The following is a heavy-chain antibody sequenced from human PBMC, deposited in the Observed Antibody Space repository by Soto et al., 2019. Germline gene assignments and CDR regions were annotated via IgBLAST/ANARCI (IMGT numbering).Heavy chain of an antibody. Sequence: GGSLRLSCVASGFTFSTYAMSWVRQAPGKGLEWVSAISGSGGTTHYADSVKGRFTISRDNSKTTVYLQMNSLRAEDTALYYCAKGLMFAFDIWGQGTMVTVSS. CDR1: GFTFSTYA. V-gene: IGHV3-23*01. CDR2: ISGSGGTT. D-gene: IGHD3-10*02. J-gene: IGHJ3*02. CDR3: AKGLMFAFDI.